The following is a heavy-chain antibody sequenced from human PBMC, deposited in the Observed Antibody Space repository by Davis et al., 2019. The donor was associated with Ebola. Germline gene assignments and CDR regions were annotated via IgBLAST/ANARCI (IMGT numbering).Heavy chain of an antibody. CDR2: INPHNGNT. CDR1: GYTFTSYR. Sequence: AASVKVSCKASGYTFTSYRITWVRQAPGQGLEWMGWINPHNGNTNYAQNVQGRVTMTTDTSTSTAYMEVGILRSDDTAVYYCARAQFPTTSDHWGQGTLVTVSS. CDR3: ARAQFPTTSDH. J-gene: IGHJ4*02. D-gene: IGHD1-1*01. V-gene: IGHV1-18*04.